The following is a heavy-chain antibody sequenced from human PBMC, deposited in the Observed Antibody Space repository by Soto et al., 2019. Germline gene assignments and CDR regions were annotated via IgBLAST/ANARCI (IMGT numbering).Heavy chain of an antibody. CDR3: ARDLGGWPDY. CDR1: GYTFTSYA. V-gene: IGHV1-3*01. Sequence: QVQLVQSGAEVKKPGASVKVSCKASGYTFTSYAMHWVRQAPGQRLEWMGWINAGNGNTKYSQKFQGRVTITRDTSASTAHMELSSLRSEDTAVYYCARDLGGWPDYWGQGTLVTASS. J-gene: IGHJ4*02. D-gene: IGHD2-15*01. CDR2: INAGNGNT.